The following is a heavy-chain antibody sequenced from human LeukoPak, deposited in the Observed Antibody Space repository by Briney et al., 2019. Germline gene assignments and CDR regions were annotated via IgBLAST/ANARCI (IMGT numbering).Heavy chain of an antibody. J-gene: IGHJ6*03. Sequence: ASVKVSCKASGYTFTGYYMHWVRQAPGQGLEWMGWINPNSGGTNYAQKFQGRVTMTRDTSISTAYVELSRLRSDDTAVYYCARDRGIDYYGSGSYYRHYYYMDVWGKGTTVTVSS. CDR1: GYTFTGYY. CDR2: INPNSGGT. CDR3: ARDRGIDYYGSGSYYRHYYYMDV. V-gene: IGHV1-2*02. D-gene: IGHD3-10*01.